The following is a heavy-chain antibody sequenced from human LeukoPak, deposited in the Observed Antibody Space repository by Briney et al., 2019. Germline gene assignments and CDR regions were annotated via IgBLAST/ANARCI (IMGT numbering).Heavy chain of an antibody. CDR3: ARDRYSSGWYYFDY. D-gene: IGHD6-19*01. Sequence: SETLSLTCTVSGGSISSYYWSWIRQPPGKGLEWIGYIYYSGSTNYNPSLKSRVTISVDTSKNQFSLKLSSVTAADTAVYYCARDRYSSGWYYFDYWGQGTLVTVSS. J-gene: IGHJ4*02. CDR1: GGSISSYY. V-gene: IGHV4-59*01. CDR2: IYYSGST.